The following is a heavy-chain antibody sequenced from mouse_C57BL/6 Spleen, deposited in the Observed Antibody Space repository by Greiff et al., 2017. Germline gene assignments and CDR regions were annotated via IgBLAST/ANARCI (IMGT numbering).Heavy chain of an antibody. CDR2: INPNNGGT. V-gene: IGHV1-22*01. J-gene: IGHJ4*01. D-gene: IGHD2-3*01. CDR1: GYTFTDYN. CDR3: AGWLLGYYAMDY. Sequence: EVQLQQSGPELVKPGASVKMSCKASGYTFTDYNMHWVKQSHGKSLEWIGYINPNNGGTSYNQKFKGKATLTVNKSSSPAYMELRSLTSEDSAVYYCAGWLLGYYAMDYWGQGTSVTVSS.